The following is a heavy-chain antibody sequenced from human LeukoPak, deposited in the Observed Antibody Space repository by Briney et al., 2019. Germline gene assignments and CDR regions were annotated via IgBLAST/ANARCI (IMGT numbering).Heavy chain of an antibody. CDR3: ARVPPASKQNMRVVAPPRADDLDI. V-gene: IGHV1-2*02. CDR1: GYTFTGYY. D-gene: IGHD3-22*01. Sequence: SSVKVSCKASGYTFTGYYMHWVRQAPGQGLDGMGWINPNSGGTNYAQKFQGRVTMTRDTSISKAYMELSRLRSDDAAVNYCARVPPASKQNMRVVAPPRADDLDIWGQGTMVTVSS. CDR2: INPNSGGT. J-gene: IGHJ3*02.